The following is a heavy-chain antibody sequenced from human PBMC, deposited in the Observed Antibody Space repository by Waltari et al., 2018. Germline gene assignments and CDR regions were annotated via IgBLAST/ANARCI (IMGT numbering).Heavy chain of an antibody. Sequence: QVQLVQSGAEVKKPGSSVKVSCTASGGTFNSYAITWVRQAPRQGLEWVGRISPTYGTAKYTQSFLCRVSITADTSTSTANMELRSLKSVDTAVYYCAREWSITPEFYYMDVWGQGTTVTIAS. CDR3: AREWSITPEFYYMDV. CDR2: ISPTYGTA. V-gene: IGHV1-69*13. J-gene: IGHJ6*03. D-gene: IGHD3-10*01. CDR1: GGTFNSYA.